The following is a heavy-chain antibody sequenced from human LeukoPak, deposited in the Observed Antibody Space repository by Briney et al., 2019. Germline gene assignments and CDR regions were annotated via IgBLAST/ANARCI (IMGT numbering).Heavy chain of an antibody. CDR2: IGSAGEI. Sequence: PGGSLRLSCAASGFTFRSYDMHWVRQPTGNGLEWVSAIGSAGEIYYPGSVKGRFTISRDNAKNSLYLQMNSLRVGDTAVYYCVRVDNSAYSDWGQGTLVTVSS. CDR3: VRVDNSAYSD. J-gene: IGHJ4*02. V-gene: IGHV3-13*04. D-gene: IGHD3-22*01. CDR1: GFTFRSYD.